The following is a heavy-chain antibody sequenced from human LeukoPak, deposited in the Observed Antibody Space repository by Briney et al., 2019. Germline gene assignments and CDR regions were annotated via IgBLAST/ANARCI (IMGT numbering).Heavy chain of an antibody. D-gene: IGHD2-8*01. J-gene: IGHJ3*02. CDR3: ARVLGCTNGVCHDAFDI. V-gene: IGHV3-21*01. CDR2: ISVSGTYI. Sequence: PGGSLRLSCAASGFTFSRNGMAWVRQAPGKGLEWVSSISVSGTYIYYSDSVKGRFTISRDNAKNSLYLEMNSLRAEDTAVYFCARVLGCTNGVCHDAFDIWGQGTVVTVSS. CDR1: GFTFSRNG.